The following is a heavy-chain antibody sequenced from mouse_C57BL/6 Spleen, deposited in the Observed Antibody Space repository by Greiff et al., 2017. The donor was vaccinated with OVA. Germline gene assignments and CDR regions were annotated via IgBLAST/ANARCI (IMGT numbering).Heavy chain of an antibody. CDR2: IDPNSGGT. CDR3: ARRSKGGEGAMDY. J-gene: IGHJ4*01. CDR1: GYTFTSYW. D-gene: IGHD2-5*01. V-gene: IGHV1-72*01. Sequence: VKVVESGAELVKPGASVKLSCKASGYTFTSYWMHWVKQRPGRGLEWIGRIDPNSGGTKYNEKFKSKATLTVDKPSSTAYMQLSSLTSEDSAVYYCARRSKGGEGAMDYWGQGTSVTVSS.